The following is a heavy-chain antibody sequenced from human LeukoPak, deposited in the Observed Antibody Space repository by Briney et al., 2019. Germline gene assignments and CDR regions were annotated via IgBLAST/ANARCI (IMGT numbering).Heavy chain of an antibody. V-gene: IGHV4-59*10. J-gene: IGHJ6*03. Sequence: SETLSLTCAVYGGSFSGYYWSWIRQPPGKGLEWIGRIYTSGSTNYNPSLKSRVTMSVDTSKNQFSLKLSSVTAADTAVYYCARVGMGYCSGGSCSNYYYMDVWGKGTTVTISS. CDR3: ARVGMGYCSGGSCSNYYYMDV. CDR2: IYTSGST. D-gene: IGHD2-15*01. CDR1: GGSFSGYY.